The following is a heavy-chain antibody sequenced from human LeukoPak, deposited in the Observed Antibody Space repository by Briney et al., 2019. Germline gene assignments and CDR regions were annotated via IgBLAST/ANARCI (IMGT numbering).Heavy chain of an antibody. CDR3: ATDSGIHSSGWTFDY. CDR2: FDPEDGET. Sequence: GASVKVSRKVSGYTLTELSMHWVRQAPGKGLEWMGGFDPEDGETIYAQKFQGRVTMTEDTSTDTAYMELSSLRSEDTAVYYCATDSGIHSSGWTFDYWGQGTLVTVSS. CDR1: GYTLTELS. V-gene: IGHV1-24*01. D-gene: IGHD6-19*01. J-gene: IGHJ4*02.